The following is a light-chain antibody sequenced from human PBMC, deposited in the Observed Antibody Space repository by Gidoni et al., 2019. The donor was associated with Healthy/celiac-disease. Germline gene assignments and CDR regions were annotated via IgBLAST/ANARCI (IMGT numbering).Light chain of an antibody. V-gene: IGKV1-39*01. CDR3: QQSYSTPGT. Sequence: DIQMTQSPSSLSASVGDRVTITCRASQSISSYLNWYQQKPGKAPKLLIYAASSLQSGVPSRFSGSGSGTDFTLTSSSLQPEDFATYYCQQSYSTPGTFXGXTKVEIK. CDR2: AAS. CDR1: QSISSY. J-gene: IGKJ4*01.